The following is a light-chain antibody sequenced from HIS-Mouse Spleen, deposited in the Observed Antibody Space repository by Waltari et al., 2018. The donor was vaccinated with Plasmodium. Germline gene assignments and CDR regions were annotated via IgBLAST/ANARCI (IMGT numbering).Light chain of an antibody. CDR1: SSDVGGYNY. V-gene: IGLV2-8*01. J-gene: IGLJ2*01. CDR3: SSYAGSNNLV. CDR2: EVS. Sequence: QSALTQPPSASGSPGQSVTISCTGTSSDVGGYNYVSWYQQHPGKAPKLMIYEVSKRPSGVPYRFPGSKSGNTASLTVSGLQAEDEADYYCSSYAGSNNLVFGGGTKLTVL.